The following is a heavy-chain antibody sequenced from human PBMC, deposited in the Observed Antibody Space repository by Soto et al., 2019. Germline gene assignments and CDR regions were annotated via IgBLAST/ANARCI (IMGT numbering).Heavy chain of an antibody. Sequence: SETLSLTCTVSGGSISSYYWSWIRQPPGKGLEWIGNIYSSGSTNYNPSLKSRVTMSVDSSKNQFSLKLSSVTAADTAVYYCVRANYFDYWGQGTLVTVSS. CDR3: VRANYFDY. CDR2: IYSSGST. J-gene: IGHJ4*02. CDR1: GGSISSYY. V-gene: IGHV4-59*01.